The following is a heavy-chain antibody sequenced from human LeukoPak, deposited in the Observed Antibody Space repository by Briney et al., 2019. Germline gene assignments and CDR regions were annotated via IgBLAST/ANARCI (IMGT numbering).Heavy chain of an antibody. J-gene: IGHJ5*02. Sequence: PSETLSLTCTVSGGSISTSNYYWGWIRQPPGKGLEWIGNIFYSGSTYYSPSLRSRVTISVDTSKNQFSLKLSSVTAADTAVYYCARVHPEWFRPNWFDPWGQGTLVTVSS. V-gene: IGHV4-39*07. CDR2: IFYSGST. CDR1: GGSISTSNYY. D-gene: IGHD3-3*01. CDR3: ARVHPEWFRPNWFDP.